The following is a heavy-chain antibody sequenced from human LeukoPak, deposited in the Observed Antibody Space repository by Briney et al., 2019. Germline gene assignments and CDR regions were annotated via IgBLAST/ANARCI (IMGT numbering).Heavy chain of an antibody. J-gene: IGHJ4*02. CDR3: ARMKGISYFDY. CDR1: GGSISNYY. V-gene: IGHV4-59*08. CDR2: IYYSGST. Sequence: PSETLSLTCTVSGGSISNYYWSWVRQPPGKGLEWIGYIYYSGSTNYNPSLKSRVTISVDTSKNQFSLKLSSVTAADTALYYCARMKGISYFDYWGQGTLATVSS. D-gene: IGHD3-10*01.